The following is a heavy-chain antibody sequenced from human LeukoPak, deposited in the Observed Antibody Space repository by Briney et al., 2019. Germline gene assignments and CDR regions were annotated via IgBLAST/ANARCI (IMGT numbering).Heavy chain of an antibody. D-gene: IGHD3-10*01. CDR3: AKAHRGLWFGEANPRDYYYYYMDV. Sequence: GGSLRLSCAASGFTFSSYEMNWVRQAPGKGLEWVSYISSSGSTIYYADSVKGRFTISRDNSKNSLYLQMNSLRAEDTAVYYCAKAHRGLWFGEANPRDYYYYYMDVWGKGTTVTVSS. V-gene: IGHV3-48*03. CDR2: ISSSGSTI. CDR1: GFTFSSYE. J-gene: IGHJ6*03.